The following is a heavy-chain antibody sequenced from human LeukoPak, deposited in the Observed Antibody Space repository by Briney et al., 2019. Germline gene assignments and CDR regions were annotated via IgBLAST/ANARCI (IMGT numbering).Heavy chain of an antibody. CDR2: ISGSGGST. Sequence: GGSLRLSCAASGFTFSSYAMSWDRQAPGKGLEWVSAISGSGGSTYYADSVKGRFTISRDNSKNTLYLQMNSLRAEDTAVYHCAKDYDSSGYYYGLDYWGQGTLVTVSS. V-gene: IGHV3-23*01. J-gene: IGHJ4*02. D-gene: IGHD3-22*01. CDR1: GFTFSSYA. CDR3: AKDYDSSGYYYGLDY.